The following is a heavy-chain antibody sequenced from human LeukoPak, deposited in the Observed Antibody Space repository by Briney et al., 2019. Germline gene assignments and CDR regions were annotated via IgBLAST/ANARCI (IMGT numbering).Heavy chain of an antibody. CDR1: GYTFTSYD. CDR2: MNPNRGST. Sequence: ASVKVSCKASGYTFTSYDINWVRQATGQGLEWMGWMNPNRGSTGYAQKFQGRITMTRNTSISTAYMELSSLRSEDTAVYYCARDLLAVARRLYAFDIWGQGTMVTVSS. CDR3: ARDLLAVARRLYAFDI. D-gene: IGHD6-19*01. J-gene: IGHJ3*02. V-gene: IGHV1-8*01.